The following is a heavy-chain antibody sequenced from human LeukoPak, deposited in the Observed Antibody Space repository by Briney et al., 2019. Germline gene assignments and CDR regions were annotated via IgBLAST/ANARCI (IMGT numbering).Heavy chain of an antibody. J-gene: IGHJ4*02. CDR1: GYTFTGYY. CDR3: ARGAHYHDSSQGYDY. D-gene: IGHD3-22*01. Sequence: GASVKVSCKASGYTFTGYYMHWVRQASAQALEWMGWINPNSGGTNYAQKFHGRVTMTRDTSISTAYMERRRLRSDDTAVYYCARGAHYHDSSQGYDYWGQGTLVTVSS. V-gene: IGHV1-2*02. CDR2: INPNSGGT.